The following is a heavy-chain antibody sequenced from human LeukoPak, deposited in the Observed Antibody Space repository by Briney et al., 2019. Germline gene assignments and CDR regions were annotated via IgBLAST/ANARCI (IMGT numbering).Heavy chain of an antibody. J-gene: IGHJ4*02. D-gene: IGHD5-18*01. V-gene: IGHV3-30*02. CDR1: GFTFNSYG. CDR3: AKGYSFHFDY. CDR2: IRSDGTNK. Sequence: GGSLRLSCAASGFTFNSYGMHWLRQAPGKGLEWVAFIRSDGTNKYYADSVKGRFTISRDNSKNTLYLQMNSLRPEDAAVYYCAKGYSFHFDYWGQGTLVTVSS.